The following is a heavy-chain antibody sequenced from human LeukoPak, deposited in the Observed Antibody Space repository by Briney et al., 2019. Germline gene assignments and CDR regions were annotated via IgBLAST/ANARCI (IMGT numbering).Heavy chain of an antibody. D-gene: IGHD3-10*01. CDR1: GYTFTSYG. CDR3: ARDSSITMVRGVIITSNFDY. J-gene: IGHJ4*02. Sequence: ASVKVSCKASGYTFTSYGISWVRQAPGQGLEWMGWISAYNGNTNYAQKLQGRVTMTTDTSTSTAYMELRSLRSDDTAVYYCARDSSITMVRGVIITSNFDYWGQGTLVTVSS. CDR2: ISAYNGNT. V-gene: IGHV1-18*01.